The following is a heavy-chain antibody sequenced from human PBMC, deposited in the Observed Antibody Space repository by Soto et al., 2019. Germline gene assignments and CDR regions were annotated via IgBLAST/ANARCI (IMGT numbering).Heavy chain of an antibody. J-gene: IGHJ5*02. D-gene: IGHD1-7*01. CDR3: AIPVYNWNYGDVNWFDP. CDR2: IYYSGST. Sequence: QLQLQESGPGLVKPSETLSLTCTVSGGSISSSSYYWGWIRQPPGKGLEWIGSIYYSGSTYYNPSLKSRVTMSVDTSKNQFSLKLSSVTAADTAVYYCAIPVYNWNYGDVNWFDPWGQGTLVTVSS. V-gene: IGHV4-39*01. CDR1: GGSISSSSYY.